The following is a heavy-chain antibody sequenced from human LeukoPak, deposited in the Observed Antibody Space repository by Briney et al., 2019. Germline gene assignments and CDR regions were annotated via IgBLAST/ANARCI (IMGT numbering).Heavy chain of an antibody. D-gene: IGHD3-9*01. J-gene: IGHJ4*02. CDR2: ISSDGSNK. CDR1: KFTFSNYG. Sequence: GRSLRLSCAASKFTFSNYGMHWVRQAPGKGLEWVAVISSDGSNKYYADSVKGRFTISRDNSKNTLYLQMNSLRAEDTAVYYCAKCPSGVLRYFAPIDHWGQGTLVTVSS. V-gene: IGHV3-30*18. CDR3: AKCPSGVLRYFAPIDH.